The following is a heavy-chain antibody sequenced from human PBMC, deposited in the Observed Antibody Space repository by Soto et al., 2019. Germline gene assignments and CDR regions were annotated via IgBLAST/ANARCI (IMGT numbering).Heavy chain of an antibody. Sequence: PAKTLTLACTFCGFSLSTSGVAVGWIRQAPRKAPWWRAFIFWDDDKRYSPSLENRLTITKDTSKNQVVLTMTNMDPVDTATYYCACIFDFWSGYYFSYWGRGTLVTVPS. CDR3: ACIFDFWSGYYFSY. CDR1: GFSLSTSGVA. D-gene: IGHD3-3*01. J-gene: IGHJ4*02. CDR2: IFWDDDK. V-gene: IGHV2-5*02.